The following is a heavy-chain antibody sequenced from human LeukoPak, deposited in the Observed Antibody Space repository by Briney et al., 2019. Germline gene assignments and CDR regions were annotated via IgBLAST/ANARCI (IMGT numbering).Heavy chain of an antibody. Sequence: SETLSPTCTVSGGSISSGGYYWSWIRQPPGKGLEWIGYIYHSGSTYYNPSLKSRVTISVDRSKNQFSLKLSSVTAADTAVYYCARYSNYVDYWGQGTLVTVSS. CDR3: ARYSNYVDY. CDR1: GGSISSGGYY. J-gene: IGHJ4*02. CDR2: IYHSGST. D-gene: IGHD2-15*01. V-gene: IGHV4-30-2*01.